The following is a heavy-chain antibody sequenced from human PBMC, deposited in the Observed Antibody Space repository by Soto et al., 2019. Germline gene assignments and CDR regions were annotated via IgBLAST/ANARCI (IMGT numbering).Heavy chain of an antibody. CDR1: GFTFSDYG. D-gene: IGHD3-9*01. Sequence: ESGGGVVQPGRSLTLSCAAPGFTFSDYGMHWVRQAPGKGLEWVALIWHDGTNEYYADSVKGRFTISRDNSKNTLSLQMNSLRAEDTAVYYCAGINYDIFTGYFSDYWGQGTLVTVSS. J-gene: IGHJ4*02. V-gene: IGHV3-33*01. CDR3: AGINYDIFTGYFSDY. CDR2: IWHDGTNE.